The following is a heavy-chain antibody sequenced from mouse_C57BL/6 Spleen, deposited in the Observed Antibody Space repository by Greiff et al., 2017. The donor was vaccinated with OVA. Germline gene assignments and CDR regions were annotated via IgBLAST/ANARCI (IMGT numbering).Heavy chain of an antibody. CDR2: IWSGGST. D-gene: IGHD1-1*01. Sequence: QVQLKESGPGLVQPSQSLSITCTVSGFSLTSYGVHWVRQSPGKGLEWLGVIWSGGSTDYNAAFISRLSISKDNSKSQVFFKMNSLQADDTAIYYCARNWPSTVVRCDAMDYWGQGTSVTVSS. V-gene: IGHV2-2*01. J-gene: IGHJ4*01. CDR3: ARNWPSTVVRCDAMDY. CDR1: GFSLTSYG.